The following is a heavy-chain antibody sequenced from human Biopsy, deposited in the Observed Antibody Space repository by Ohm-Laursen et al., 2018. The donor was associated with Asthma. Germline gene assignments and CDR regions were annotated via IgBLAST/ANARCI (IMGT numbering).Heavy chain of an antibody. J-gene: IGHJ4*02. Sequence: SDTLSLTCPVSGGSISSSSYYWGWIRRPPGKGLEFIGTIYYSGSTYYNPSLKSRVTLSVDASKNQFSLKLTSVTAADTAVYYCVSPPGYWGQGTRATVS. CDR3: VSPPGY. CDR1: GGSISSSSYY. V-gene: IGHV4-39*01. CDR2: IYYSGST.